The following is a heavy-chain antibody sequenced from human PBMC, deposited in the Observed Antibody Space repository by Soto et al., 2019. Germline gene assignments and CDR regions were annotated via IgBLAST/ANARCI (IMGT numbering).Heavy chain of an antibody. J-gene: IGHJ6*02. CDR3: ERTCGDGYNCSYLYAIDV. D-gene: IGHD5-12*01. V-gene: IGHV4-59*01. Sequence: SENLSLTCNVSGGSISGYYWSLIRQSPGKGLEWIGYIYYIGNTNYNPSLKSRVTISVDTSRNQFSLKLTSVTAADTAVYYCERTCGDGYNCSYLYAIDVWGQGTTFTVSS. CDR1: GGSISGYY. CDR2: IYYIGNT.